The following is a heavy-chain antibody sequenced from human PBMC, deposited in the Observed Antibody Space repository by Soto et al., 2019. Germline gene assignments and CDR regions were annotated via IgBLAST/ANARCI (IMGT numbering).Heavy chain of an antibody. J-gene: IGHJ4*02. CDR1: GYTFTSQW. D-gene: IGHD5-12*01. V-gene: IGHV5-51*01. CDR2: IFPGDSDT. Sequence: GESLKISCKASGYTFTSQWIGWVRQKPGKGLEWMGLIFPGDSDTRYSPSFQGQVTISADKSISTAFLQWSSLKASDTAMYYCARLVDGYPGYWGQGTLVTGLL. CDR3: ARLVDGYPGY.